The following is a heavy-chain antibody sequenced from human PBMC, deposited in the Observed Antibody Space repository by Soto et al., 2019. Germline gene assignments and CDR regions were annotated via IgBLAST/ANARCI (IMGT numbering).Heavy chain of an antibody. Sequence: SETLSLTCAVYGGSFSGYYWSWIRQPPGKGLEWIGEINHSGSTNYNPSLKSRVTISVDTSKNQFSLKLSSVAAADTAVYYCARFSRIAARLGAWFDPWGPGTLVTVSS. V-gene: IGHV4-34*01. CDR2: INHSGST. CDR1: GGSFSGYY. J-gene: IGHJ5*02. D-gene: IGHD6-6*01. CDR3: ARFSRIAARLGAWFDP.